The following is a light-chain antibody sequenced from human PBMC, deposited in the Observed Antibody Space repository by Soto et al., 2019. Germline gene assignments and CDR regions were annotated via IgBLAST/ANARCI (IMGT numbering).Light chain of an antibody. CDR2: AAS. J-gene: IGKJ2*01. CDR1: QSISSY. V-gene: IGKV1-39*01. Sequence: DLQMTQSPSSLSASVGDRVTITCRAGQSISSYLNWYQQKPGKAPKLLIYAASSLQSGVPSRFSGSGSGTDFPLTIRSLQPEDFATYYCQESFSTPRYTFGQGTKLEIK. CDR3: QESFSTPRYT.